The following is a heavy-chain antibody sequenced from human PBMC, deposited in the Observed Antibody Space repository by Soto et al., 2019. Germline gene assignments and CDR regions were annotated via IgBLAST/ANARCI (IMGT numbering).Heavy chain of an antibody. V-gene: IGHV3-7*05. J-gene: IGHJ4*02. CDR1: GFTFSDYW. Sequence: EVQLVESGGSLVQPGGSLRLSCAASGFTFSDYWMSWVRQAPGKGLECVANIKTDGSEKYYVDPVKGRFTISRDNATNSLYLQMNSLRAEDTAVYYCATSMGRGGNDYWGQGTLVAVSS. CDR3: ATSMGRGGNDY. D-gene: IGHD3-10*01. CDR2: IKTDGSEK.